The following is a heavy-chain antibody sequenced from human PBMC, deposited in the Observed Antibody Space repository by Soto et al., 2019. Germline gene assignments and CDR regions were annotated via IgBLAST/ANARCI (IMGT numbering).Heavy chain of an antibody. CDR3: ARAPYCSGCLDY. D-gene: IGHD2-15*01. CDR1: VGSICSYY. J-gene: IGHJ4*02. CDR2: IYYSGST. V-gene: IGHV4-59*01. Sequence: SQTLSLTCAVSVGSICSYYWRWTRQPPGKRLECIGYIYYSGSTNYNPSLKSRVTISVDTSKNQFSLKLSSVTAADTAVYYCARAPYCSGCLDYWGQGTLVTVSS.